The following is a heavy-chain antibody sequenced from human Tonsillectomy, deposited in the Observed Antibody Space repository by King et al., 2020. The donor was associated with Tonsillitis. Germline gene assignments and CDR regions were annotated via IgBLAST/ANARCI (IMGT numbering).Heavy chain of an antibody. CDR1: GFSFSDHD. J-gene: IGHJ4*02. CDR3: VRGERGSPRD. D-gene: IGHD1-1*01. V-gene: IGHV3-72*01. CDR2: IKTKPDKYAT. Sequence: VQLVESGGGLVQPGGSQRLSCAASGFSFSDHDLDWVRQAPGKGLEWLGRIKTKPDKYATTYAASVEGRFTISRDDSKNSLYLQMNSLKTEDTALYYCVRGERGSPRDWGQGTRVIVS.